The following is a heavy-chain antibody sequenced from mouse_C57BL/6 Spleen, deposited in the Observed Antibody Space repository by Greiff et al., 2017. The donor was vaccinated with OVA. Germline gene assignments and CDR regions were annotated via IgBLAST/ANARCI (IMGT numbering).Heavy chain of an antibody. CDR3: ARHEWGYYGSTLYAMDY. Sequence: VQLQQSGAELVKPGASVKLSCKASGYTFTEYTIHWVKQRSGQGLEWIGWFYPGSGSIKYNEKFKDKATLTADKSSSTVYMELSRLKSEDSAVYFCARHEWGYYGSTLYAMDYWGQGTSVTVSS. CDR1: GYTFTEYT. V-gene: IGHV1-62-2*01. CDR2: FYPGSGSI. J-gene: IGHJ4*01. D-gene: IGHD1-1*01.